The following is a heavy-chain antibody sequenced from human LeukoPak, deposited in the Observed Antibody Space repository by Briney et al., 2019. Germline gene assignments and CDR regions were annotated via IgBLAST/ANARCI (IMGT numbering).Heavy chain of an antibody. J-gene: IGHJ4*02. Sequence: SSVNVSCKASGCTSSSYAISWVRQAPGQGLEWMGGIIPIFGTANYAQKLQGRVTITADESTSTASMELSSLRYENTAVYYCARDEGIAAADTFDYWGQGTLVTVSS. CDR2: IIPIFGTA. CDR1: GCTSSSYA. D-gene: IGHD6-13*01. CDR3: ARDEGIAAADTFDY. V-gene: IGHV1-69*01.